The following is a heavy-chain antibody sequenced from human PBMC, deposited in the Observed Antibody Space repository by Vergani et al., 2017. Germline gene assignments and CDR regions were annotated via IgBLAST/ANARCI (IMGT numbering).Heavy chain of an antibody. Sequence: QVQLQESGPGLVKPSETLSLTCTVSGGSISSHYWSWIRQPPGKGLEWIGYIYYSGSTNYNPSLKSRVTISVDTSKNQFSLKLSSVTAADTAVYYCARGRVGRAYYYYYMDVWGKGTTVTVSS. V-gene: IGHV4-59*11. CDR2: IYYSGST. CDR1: GGSISSHY. D-gene: IGHD3-10*01. J-gene: IGHJ6*03. CDR3: ARGRVGRAYYYYYMDV.